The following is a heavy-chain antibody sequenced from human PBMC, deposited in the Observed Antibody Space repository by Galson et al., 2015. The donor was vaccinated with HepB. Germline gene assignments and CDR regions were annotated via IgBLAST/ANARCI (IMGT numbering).Heavy chain of an antibody. J-gene: IGHJ4*02. CDR3: ATITMEVGVINP. D-gene: IGHD3-22*01. V-gene: IGHV4-31*03. CDR2: IHHSGST. CDR1: GGSISNSDYY. Sequence: TLSLTCTVSGGSISNSDYYWSWIRQHPGKGLEWIGYIHHSGSTYYNPSLKSRLAISLDTSKNQFSVRLRSVTAADTAVYYCATITMEVGVINPWGQGTLVTVSS.